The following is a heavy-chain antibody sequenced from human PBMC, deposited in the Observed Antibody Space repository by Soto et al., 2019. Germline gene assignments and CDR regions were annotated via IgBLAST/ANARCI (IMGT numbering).Heavy chain of an antibody. D-gene: IGHD3-10*01. Sequence: QVQLVVSGGGVVQPGRSLRLSCAASGFRNYGMHWVRQAPGKELEWVALIWHDGSKKHYADSVKGRFTISRDDSKNTVDLQMNSLRADDTAVYYCARDRGDFGSGGSFFDYWGQGTLVTVSS. J-gene: IGHJ4*02. V-gene: IGHV3-33*01. CDR2: IWHDGSKK. CDR1: GFRNYG. CDR3: ARDRGDFGSGGSFFDY.